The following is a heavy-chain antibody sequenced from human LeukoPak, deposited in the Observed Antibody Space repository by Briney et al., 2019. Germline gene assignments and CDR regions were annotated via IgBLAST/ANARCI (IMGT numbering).Heavy chain of an antibody. CDR1: GLTFSRYA. CDR3: AKGLTWIQLKDAFDI. CDR2: INGRGDST. J-gene: IGHJ3*02. V-gene: IGHV3-23*01. Sequence: GGSLRLSCAASGLTFSRYAMSWVRQAPGKGLQWVSAINGRGDSTYYADSVKGRFTISRDNSKNTLYLQVNSLRVEDTAVYYCAKGLTWIQLKDAFDIWGQGTMVTVSS. D-gene: IGHD5-18*01.